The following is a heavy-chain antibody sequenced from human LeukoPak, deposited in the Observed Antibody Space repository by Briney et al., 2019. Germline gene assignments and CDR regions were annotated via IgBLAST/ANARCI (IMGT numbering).Heavy chain of an antibody. CDR3: ARARIAAAGGFDY. CDR2: ISYDGSNK. Sequence: PGRSLRLSCAASGFTFSSYAMHWVRQAPGKGLEWGAVISYDGSNKYYADSVKGRFTISIDNSKNTLYLQMNSLRAEDTAVYYCARARIAAAGGFDYWGQGTLVTVSS. V-gene: IGHV3-30*01. CDR1: GFTFSSYA. D-gene: IGHD6-13*01. J-gene: IGHJ4*02.